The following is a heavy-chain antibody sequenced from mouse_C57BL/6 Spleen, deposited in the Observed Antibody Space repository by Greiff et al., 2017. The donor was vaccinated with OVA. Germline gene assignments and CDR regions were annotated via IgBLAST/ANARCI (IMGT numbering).Heavy chain of an antibody. Sequence: VQLQESGPELVKPGASVKISCKASGYAFSSSWMNWVKQRPGKGLEWIGRIYPGDGDTNYNGKFKGKATLTADTSSSTAYMQLSILTSEDSAVYFCARGGANWDLYYFDYWGQGTTLTVSS. CDR1: GYAFSSSW. V-gene: IGHV1-82*01. CDR2: IYPGDGDT. D-gene: IGHD4-1*01. CDR3: ARGGANWDLYYFDY. J-gene: IGHJ2*01.